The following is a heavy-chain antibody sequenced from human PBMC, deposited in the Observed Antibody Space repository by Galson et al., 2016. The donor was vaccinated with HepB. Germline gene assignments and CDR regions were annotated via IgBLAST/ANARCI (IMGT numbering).Heavy chain of an antibody. V-gene: IGHV3-48*02. CDR1: GFTFSTYP. J-gene: IGHJ4*02. Sequence: SLRLSCAASGFTFSTYPMNWVRQAPGKGLEWLSYISSSSSTIYYADSVKGRFTISRDSAKKSLHLQMDSLSDEDTALYYCATDPFVSGLVDYWGQGTLVTVSS. CDR2: ISSSSSTI. CDR3: ATDPFVSGLVDY. D-gene: IGHD2-21*01.